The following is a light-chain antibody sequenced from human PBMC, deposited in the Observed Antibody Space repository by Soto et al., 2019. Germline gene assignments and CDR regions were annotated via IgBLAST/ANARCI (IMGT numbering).Light chain of an antibody. V-gene: IGLV2-14*01. CDR3: TSFTTGSTWV. Sequence: QSALTQPASVSGSPGQSITISCTGTSSDVGGYNYVSWYQQHPGKAPKLMIYEVSYRPSGISNRFSGSKSGNTASLTISGRQAEFEADYYCTSFTTGSTWVFGGGTKLTVL. J-gene: IGLJ3*02. CDR2: EVS. CDR1: SSDVGGYNY.